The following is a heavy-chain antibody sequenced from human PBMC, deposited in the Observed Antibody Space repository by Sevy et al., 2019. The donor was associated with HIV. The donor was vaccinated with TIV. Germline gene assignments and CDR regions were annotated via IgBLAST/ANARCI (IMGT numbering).Heavy chain of an antibody. J-gene: IGHJ4*02. CDR1: GFSYSSYG. V-gene: IGHV3-30*02. D-gene: IGHD2-21*01. CDR2: IQYDGSNK. Sequence: GGSLRLSCAASGFSYSSYGMHWVRQAPGKGLEWVAYIQYDGSNKDYADSVKGRFTISSENSKNTLVLQMNSLRVEVTAVYYCVKEGGGEGGDHWGQGTLVTVSS. CDR3: VKEGGGEGGDH.